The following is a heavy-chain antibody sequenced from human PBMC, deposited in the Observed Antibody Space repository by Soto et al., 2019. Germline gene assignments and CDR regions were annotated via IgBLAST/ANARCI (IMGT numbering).Heavy chain of an antibody. J-gene: IGHJ4*02. V-gene: IGHV1-46*01. Sequence: QVQLVQSGAEVKKPGASVNVSCKASGHTFTPYNMNWVRQAPGQGLEWMGIINPSGDSTTYAQKFQGRVSMTRDSSTTTVYMELSSLKYEDTAVYFCARDAWGPDYWGQGTLVTVSS. CDR1: GHTFTPYN. CDR3: ARDAWGPDY. D-gene: IGHD7-27*01. CDR2: INPSGDST.